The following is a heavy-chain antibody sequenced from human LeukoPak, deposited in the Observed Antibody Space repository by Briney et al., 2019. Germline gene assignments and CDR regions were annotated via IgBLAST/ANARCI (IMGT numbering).Heavy chain of an antibody. CDR2: ISGSSGST. CDR1: GFTFSSYA. V-gene: IGHV3-23*01. J-gene: IGHJ4*02. CDR3: AKGGYSSSWYSPFDY. D-gene: IGHD6-13*01. Sequence: GGSLRLSCAASGFTFSSYAMSWVRQAPGKGLEWVSAISGSSGSTYCADSAKGRFTISRDNSQNTLYLQMNSLRAEDTAVYYCAKGGYSSSWYSPFDYWGQGTLVTVSS.